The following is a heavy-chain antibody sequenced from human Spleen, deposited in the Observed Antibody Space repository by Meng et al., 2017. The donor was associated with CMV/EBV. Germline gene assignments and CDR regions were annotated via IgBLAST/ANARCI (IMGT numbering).Heavy chain of an antibody. CDR1: GFTFSSYA. V-gene: IGHV3-30*04. J-gene: IGHJ2*01. CDR3: ARPVDYDSLTGYHPYWYFDL. D-gene: IGHD3-9*01. CDR2: ISYDDNNK. Sequence: GGSLRLSCAASGFTFSSYAMSWVRQAPGKGLEWVALISYDDNNKYYADSVKGRFTISRDNAKNSLYLQMNSLRAEDTAVYYCARPVDYDSLTGYHPYWYFDLWGRGTLVTVSS.